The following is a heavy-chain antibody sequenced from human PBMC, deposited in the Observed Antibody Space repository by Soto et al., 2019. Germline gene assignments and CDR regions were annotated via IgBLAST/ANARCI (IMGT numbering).Heavy chain of an antibody. CDR1: GFRLSDSA. CDR3: AKNGCSYPACYPYYYYVDV. D-gene: IGHD2-15*01. CDR2: LTVTGESA. J-gene: IGHJ6*03. Sequence: EVQLLESGGGLVQPGGSLRLSCAASGFRLSDSAVSWVRQAPGKGLEWVSSLTVTGESAFYSDSVKGRFTISRDISKSTLYLQMNSLRAEDTAVYYCAKNGCSYPACYPYYYYVDVWGRGTPITVSS. V-gene: IGHV3-23*01.